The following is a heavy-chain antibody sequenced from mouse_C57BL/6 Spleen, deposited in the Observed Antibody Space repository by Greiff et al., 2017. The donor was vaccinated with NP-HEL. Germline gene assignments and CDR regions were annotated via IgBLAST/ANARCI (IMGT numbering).Heavy chain of an antibody. V-gene: IGHV3-6*01. CDR1: GYSITSGYY. CDR3: ARDSSGYYFDY. CDR2: ISYDGSN. Sequence: EESGPGLVKPSQSLSLTCSVTGYSITSGYYWNWIRQFPGNKLEWMGYISYDGSNNYNPSLKNRISITRDTSKNQFFLKLNSVTTEDTATYYCARDSSGYYFDYWGQGTTLTVSS. D-gene: IGHD3-2*02. J-gene: IGHJ2*01.